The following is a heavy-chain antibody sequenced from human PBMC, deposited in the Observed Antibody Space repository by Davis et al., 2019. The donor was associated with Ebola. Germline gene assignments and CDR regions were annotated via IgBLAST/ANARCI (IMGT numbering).Heavy chain of an antibody. V-gene: IGHV3-23*01. CDR3: AKGELSLLWAYYFDY. Sequence: GESLKISCAASGFTFSSYAMSWVRQAPGKGLEWVSAISGSGGNTYYADSVKGRFTISRDNSKNTLYLQMNSLRAEDTAVYYCAKGELSLLWAYYFDYWGQGTLVTVSS. CDR2: ISGSGGNT. D-gene: IGHD3-16*02. J-gene: IGHJ4*02. CDR1: GFTFSSYA.